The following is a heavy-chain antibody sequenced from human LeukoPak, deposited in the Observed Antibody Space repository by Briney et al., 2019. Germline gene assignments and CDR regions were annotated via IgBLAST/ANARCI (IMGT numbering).Heavy chain of an antibody. CDR2: IIPIFGTA. Sequence: SVKVSCKASGYMFTGHYIHWVRQAPGQGLEWMGGIIPIFGTANYAQKFQGRVTITADESTSTAYMELSSLRSEDTAVYYCARDNSVRDEAWWFNPWGQGPLVTVSS. CDR1: GYMFTGHY. J-gene: IGHJ5*02. CDR3: ARDNSVRDEAWWFNP. V-gene: IGHV1-69*13. D-gene: IGHD5-24*01.